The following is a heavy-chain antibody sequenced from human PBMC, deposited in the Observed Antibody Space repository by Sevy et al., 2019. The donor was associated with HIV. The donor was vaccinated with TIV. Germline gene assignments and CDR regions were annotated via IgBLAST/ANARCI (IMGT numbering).Heavy chain of an antibody. Sequence: GGSLRLSCAVSGFTFSTYAMHCVRQAPGKGLECVAIVSSDGSKINYAESVKGRFTISRENSRNTLYLQMNSLRTEDTALYYCARDQLGSIDFWGQGTMVTVSS. CDR1: GFTFSTYA. CDR2: VSSDGSKI. V-gene: IGHV3-30-3*01. D-gene: IGHD7-27*01. CDR3: ARDQLGSIDF. J-gene: IGHJ4*02.